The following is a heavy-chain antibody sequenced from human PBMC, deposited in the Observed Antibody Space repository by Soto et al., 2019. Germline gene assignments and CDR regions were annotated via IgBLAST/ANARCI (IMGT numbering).Heavy chain of an antibody. D-gene: IGHD6-19*01. Sequence: EVQLVESGGGVVRPGGSLRLSCAASGFTFDNYGMSWVRQGPGKGLEWVSGVNWNGGSTIYAESVKGRFIISRDNAKNSLYLQMNSLRAEDTAFYYCARDEVSSGWSTWGQGTLVTVSS. CDR2: VNWNGGST. V-gene: IGHV3-20*04. CDR1: GFTFDNYG. CDR3: ARDEVSSGWST. J-gene: IGHJ5*02.